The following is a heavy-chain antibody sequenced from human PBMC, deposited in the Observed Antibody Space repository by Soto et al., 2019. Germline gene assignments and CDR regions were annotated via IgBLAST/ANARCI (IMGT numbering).Heavy chain of an antibody. Sequence: QVQLVESGGGLVKPGGSLRLSCAASGFIFSDYYMSWIRQAPGKGLEWVSYISNSGSTIYYADSVKGRFTISRDNAKNSLYLQMNGLRAEDTAVYYCARNYYYDNKVYWYYWGQGTLVTVSS. CDR2: ISNSGSTI. CDR1: GFIFSDYY. V-gene: IGHV3-11*01. CDR3: ARNYYYDNKVYWYY. D-gene: IGHD3-22*01. J-gene: IGHJ4*02.